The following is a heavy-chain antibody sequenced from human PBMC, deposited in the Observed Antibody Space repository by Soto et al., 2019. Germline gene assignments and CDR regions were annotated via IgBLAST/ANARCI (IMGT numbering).Heavy chain of an antibody. J-gene: IGHJ6*03. D-gene: IGHD6-19*01. V-gene: IGHV3-13*01. CDR3: ARANGVDRGWYLDYYYYYMDV. CDR2: IGTAGDT. CDR1: GFTFSSYD. Sequence: GGSLRLSCAASGFTFSSYDMHWVRQATGKGLEWVSAIGTAGDTYYPGSVKGRFTISRENAKNSLYLQMNSLRAGDTAVYYCARANGVDRGWYLDYYYYYMDVWGKGTTVTVSS.